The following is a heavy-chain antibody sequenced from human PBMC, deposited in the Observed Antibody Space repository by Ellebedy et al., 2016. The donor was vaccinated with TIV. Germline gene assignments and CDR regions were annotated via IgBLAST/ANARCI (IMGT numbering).Heavy chain of an antibody. D-gene: IGHD1-1*01. CDR1: GFTFSSYA. V-gene: IGHV3-30*04. Sequence: GESLKISCAASGFTFSSYAMHWVRQAPGKGLEWVAVISYDGTTKYYADSVKGRFTISRDNSKNTLYLQMNSLRAEDTAVYYCARDSEVRPIHYMDVWGKGTTVTVSS. CDR2: ISYDGTTK. J-gene: IGHJ6*03. CDR3: ARDSEVRPIHYMDV.